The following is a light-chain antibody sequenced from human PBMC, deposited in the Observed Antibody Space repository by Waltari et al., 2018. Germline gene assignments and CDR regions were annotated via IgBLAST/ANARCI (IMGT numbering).Light chain of an antibody. CDR2: GAS. CDR1: QSLTKRY. J-gene: IGKJ2*01. CDR3: QQYGSSILYT. V-gene: IGKV3-20*01. Sequence: VLTQSPRTLSLCPGERATLSCRASQSLTKRYLAWYQQKPGQAPRLLIYGASSRAVGIPDRFSGSGSGTDFTLTISRLEPEDSAVYYCQQYGSSILYTFGQGTKLEIK.